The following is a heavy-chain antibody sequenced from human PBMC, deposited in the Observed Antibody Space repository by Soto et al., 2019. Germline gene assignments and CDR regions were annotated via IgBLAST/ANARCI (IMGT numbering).Heavy chain of an antibody. J-gene: IGHJ6*02. V-gene: IGHV4-59*01. Sequence: QVQLQESGPGLVKPSETLSLTCTVSGGSINSYYWSWIRQPPGKGLEWIGYIYYSGSTNYNPSLKRRVTISVDTSKNQFSLKLSSVTAADTAVYYCASNTYTYGDSNFWGQGTTVTVSS. CDR1: GGSINSYY. CDR2: IYYSGST. D-gene: IGHD4-17*01. CDR3: ASNTYTYGDSNF.